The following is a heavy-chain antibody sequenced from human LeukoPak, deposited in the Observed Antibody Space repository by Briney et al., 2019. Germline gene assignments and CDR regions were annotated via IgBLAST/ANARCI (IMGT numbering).Heavy chain of an antibody. CDR1: GYTFTSYS. CDR3: ASPAREYGDYATLLSS. D-gene: IGHD4-17*01. Sequence: ASAKASCKASGYTFTSYSMNWVSQAPGQGLVGLGWINTNTGNPTYAHGFTGRFVFSLDTSVSTAYLQISSLKAEDTAVYYCASPAREYGDYATLLSSWGQGTLVTVSS. J-gene: IGHJ5*02. V-gene: IGHV7-4-1*02. CDR2: INTNTGNP.